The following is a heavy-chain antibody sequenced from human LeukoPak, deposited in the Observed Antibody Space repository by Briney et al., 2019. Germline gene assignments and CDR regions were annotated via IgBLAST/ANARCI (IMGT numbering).Heavy chain of an antibody. D-gene: IGHD2-2*01. Sequence: ASVKVSCKASGYTFTGYYMHWVRQAPGQGLEWMGWINPNSGGTNYAQKFQGWVTMTRDTSISTAYMELSRLRSDDTAVYYCARAGGGGSGPAAYFLYYGKDGRGQGTTVTVSS. CDR1: GYTFTGYY. CDR3: ARAGGGGSGPAAYFLYYGKDG. J-gene: IGHJ6*02. CDR2: INPNSGGT. V-gene: IGHV1-2*04.